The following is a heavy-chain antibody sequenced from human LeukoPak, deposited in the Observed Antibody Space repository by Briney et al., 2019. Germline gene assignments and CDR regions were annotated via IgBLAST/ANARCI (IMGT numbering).Heavy chain of an antibody. J-gene: IGHJ6*02. CDR1: GGSIRKTGYY. CDR2: IYYSGST. D-gene: IGHD3-3*01. CDR3: ASGTIFGVPPADYGMDV. Sequence: PSQTLSLTCTVSGGSIRKTGYYWSWIRQHPGKGLEWIGYIYYSGSTYYNPSLKSRVTISVDTSKNQFSLKLSSVTAADTAVYYCASGTIFGVPPADYGMDVWGQGTTVTVSS. V-gene: IGHV4-31*03.